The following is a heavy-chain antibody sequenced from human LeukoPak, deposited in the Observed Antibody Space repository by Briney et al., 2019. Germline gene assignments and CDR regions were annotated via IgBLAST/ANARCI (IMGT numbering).Heavy chain of an antibody. CDR3: ARVSFGELLFWYFDY. D-gene: IGHD3-10*01. CDR1: GFTFSSYG. V-gene: IGHV3-30*03. J-gene: IGHJ4*02. CDR2: ISYDGSNK. Sequence: GGSLRLSCAASGFTFSSYGMHWVRQAPGKGLEWVAVISYDGSNKYYADSVKGRFTISRDNSKNTLYLQMNSLRAEDTAVYYCARVSFGELLFWYFDYWGQGTLVTVSS.